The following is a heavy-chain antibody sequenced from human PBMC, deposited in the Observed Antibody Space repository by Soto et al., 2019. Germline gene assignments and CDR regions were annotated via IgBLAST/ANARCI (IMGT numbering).Heavy chain of an antibody. CDR1: GYTFTTHY. V-gene: IGHV1-46*01. Sequence: QVQLVQSGTEVKKPGASVKFSCKASGYTFTTHYMHWVRQAPGQGLEWVGIINPSGGRTTYALKFQGRVTITSDTSTNTVYVELTSLRSEDTAIYFCARAGENYGSGTFSPPLRYYFNSWGQGTLVTVSS. CDR3: ARAGENYGSGTFSPPLRYYFNS. J-gene: IGHJ4*02. D-gene: IGHD3-10*01. CDR2: INPSGGRT.